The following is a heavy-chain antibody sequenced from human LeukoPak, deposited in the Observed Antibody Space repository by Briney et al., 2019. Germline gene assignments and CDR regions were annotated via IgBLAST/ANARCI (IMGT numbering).Heavy chain of an antibody. D-gene: IGHD6-6*01. V-gene: IGHV4-61*02. J-gene: IGHJ6*03. Sequence: SETLSLTCTVSGGSVRRGNYYWTWIRQPAGSGLEWIGRIYTSGTTDYNPSLRTRVTISVDASRNQFSLSLSSVTAADTAVYYCARWSGSVTARNYYYYMDVWGEGTTVTVSS. CDR2: IYTSGTT. CDR1: GGSVRRGNYY. CDR3: ARWSGSVTARNYYYYMDV.